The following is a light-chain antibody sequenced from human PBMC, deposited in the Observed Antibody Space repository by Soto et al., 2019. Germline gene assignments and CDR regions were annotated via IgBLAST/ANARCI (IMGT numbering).Light chain of an antibody. V-gene: IGKV3-20*01. CDR1: QSVSSNY. Sequence: EIVLTQSPGTLSFSPGERATLSCRASQSVSSNYLAWYRQTPGQAPRLLISGASSRATGIPDRFSGSGSGTDFTLTISRLEPEDFAVYYCQLYDSSSLFIFGPGTKVEVK. CDR2: GAS. CDR3: QLYDSSSLFI. J-gene: IGKJ3*01.